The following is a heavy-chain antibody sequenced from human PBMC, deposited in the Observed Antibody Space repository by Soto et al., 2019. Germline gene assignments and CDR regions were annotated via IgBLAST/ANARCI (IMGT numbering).Heavy chain of an antibody. CDR3: AMAVWFGDHQLDY. V-gene: IGHV3-21*01. Sequence: EVQLVESGGGLVKPGGSLRLSCAASGFTFSSYSMNWVRQAPGKGLEWVSSISSSSSYIYYADSVKGRFTISRDNAKNSLYLQMNSLRAEDTAVYYCAMAVWFGDHQLDYWGQGTLVTVSS. J-gene: IGHJ4*02. D-gene: IGHD3-10*01. CDR1: GFTFSSYS. CDR2: ISSSSSYI.